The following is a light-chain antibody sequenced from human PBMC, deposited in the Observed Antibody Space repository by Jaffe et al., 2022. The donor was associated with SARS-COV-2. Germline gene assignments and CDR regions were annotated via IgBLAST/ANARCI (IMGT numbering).Light chain of an antibody. CDR3: QQYYTSPFT. CDR2: WAS. Sequence: DIVMTQSPDSLAVSLGERATINCKSSQNIFYNLNKKNYLAWFQQKAGQPPKVLIYWASTRESGVPDRFSGGGSGTNFSLTISSLQAEDVAVYYCQQYYTSPFTFGPGTTVTVK. V-gene: IGKV4-1*01. CDR1: QNIFYNLNKKNY. J-gene: IGKJ3*01.